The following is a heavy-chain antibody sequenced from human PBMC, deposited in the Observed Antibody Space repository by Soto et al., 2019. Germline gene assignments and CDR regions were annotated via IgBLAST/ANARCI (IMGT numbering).Heavy chain of an antibody. V-gene: IGHV1-2*04. J-gene: IGHJ6*02. CDR1: GYRFTGYG. Sequence: ASVKVSCKASGYRFTGYGLHWVRQAPGQGLQWMGWINPKSGGTSTAQKFQGWVTMTTDTSISTASMELTRLTSDDTAIYYCARGDSTDCSNGVCSFFYNHDMDVWGQGTTVTVSS. D-gene: IGHD2-8*01. CDR2: INPKSGGT. CDR3: ARGDSTDCSNGVCSFFYNHDMDV.